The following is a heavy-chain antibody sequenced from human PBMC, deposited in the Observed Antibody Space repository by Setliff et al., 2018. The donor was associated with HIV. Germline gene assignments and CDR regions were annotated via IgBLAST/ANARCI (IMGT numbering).Heavy chain of an antibody. CDR2: IHYNGRT. Sequence: PSETLSLTCTVSGDSITNDDYYWGWIRQPPGKGLEWIAIIHYNGRTYYDPSLKSRVTIFVDTSKTQFCLKLRSVTASDTAVYYCARYTSKVDWFDPWGQGTLVTVSS. CDR1: GDSITNDDYY. J-gene: IGHJ5*02. D-gene: IGHD2-2*02. V-gene: IGHV4-39*01. CDR3: ARYTSKVDWFDP.